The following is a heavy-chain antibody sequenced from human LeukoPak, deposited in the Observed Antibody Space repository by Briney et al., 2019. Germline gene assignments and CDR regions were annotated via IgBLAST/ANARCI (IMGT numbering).Heavy chain of an antibody. CDR3: AKLSSGY. CDR1: GFTFSSYA. D-gene: IGHD6-6*01. V-gene: IGHV3-23*01. J-gene: IGHJ4*02. Sequence: GGSLRLSCAASGFTFSSYAMSWLRQAPGKGLEWVSTISGGGVSKYYADSVRDRFTISRDTSQTTLYLQMNSLRAEDTAVYYCAKLSSGYGGQGALVTVS. CDR2: ISGGGVSK.